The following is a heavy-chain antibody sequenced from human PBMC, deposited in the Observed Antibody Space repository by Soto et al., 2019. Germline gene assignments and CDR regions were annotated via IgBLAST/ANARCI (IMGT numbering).Heavy chain of an antibody. CDR3: ASEVVMGGFGP. J-gene: IGHJ5*02. D-gene: IGHD2-15*01. CDR1: GYTFTSYG. CDR2: ISAYNCNT. Sequence: QVQLVQSGAEVKKPGASVKVSCKASGYTFTSYGISWVRQAPGQGIEWMGWISAYNCNTNNTQKLQGRVTITTDTSTSPAYMELRSMKSDATAVYCCASEVVMGGFGPWGQGTLVTV. V-gene: IGHV1-18*01.